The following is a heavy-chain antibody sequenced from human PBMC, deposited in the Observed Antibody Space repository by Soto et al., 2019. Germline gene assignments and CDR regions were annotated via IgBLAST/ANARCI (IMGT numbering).Heavy chain of an antibody. V-gene: IGHV4-59*01. D-gene: IGHD3-3*01. CDR1: GGSISSYY. Sequence: PPETLSLTCTVSGGSISSYYWSWIRQPPGKGLEWIGYIYYSGSTNYNPSLKSRITISVDTSKNQFSLKLNFVTAADTAVYYCARVLFGRGNWFDPWGQGTLVTVSS. CDR2: IYYSGST. CDR3: ARVLFGRGNWFDP. J-gene: IGHJ5*02.